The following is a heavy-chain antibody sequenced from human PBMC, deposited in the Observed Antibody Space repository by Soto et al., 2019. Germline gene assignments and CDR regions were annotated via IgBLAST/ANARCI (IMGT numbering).Heavy chain of an antibody. CDR3: ARLMGYSYGSQCYYYFDY. D-gene: IGHD5-18*01. V-gene: IGHV5-51*01. Sequence: GESLKISCKCSGYSFTSYWIGWVRQMPGKGLEWMGIIYPGDSDTRYSPSFQGQVTISADKSISTAYLQWSSLKASDTAMYYCARLMGYSYGSQCYYYFDYWGQGTLVTVSS. CDR2: IYPGDSDT. J-gene: IGHJ4*02. CDR1: GYSFTSYW.